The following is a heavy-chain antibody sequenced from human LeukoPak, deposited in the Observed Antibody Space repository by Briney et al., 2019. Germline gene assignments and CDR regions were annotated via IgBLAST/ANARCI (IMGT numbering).Heavy chain of an antibody. V-gene: IGHV4-61*02. CDR2: IYTTGST. CDR1: GGSISSGSYY. D-gene: IGHD4-23*01. Sequence: SQTLSLTCTVAGGSISSGSYYWSWIRQPAGKGLEWIARIYTTGSTNYNPSLKSRVTISVDTSKNQFSLKLSSVTAADTAVYYCARGPMVVTHFDYWDQGTLVTVSS. CDR3: ARGPMVVTHFDY. J-gene: IGHJ4*02.